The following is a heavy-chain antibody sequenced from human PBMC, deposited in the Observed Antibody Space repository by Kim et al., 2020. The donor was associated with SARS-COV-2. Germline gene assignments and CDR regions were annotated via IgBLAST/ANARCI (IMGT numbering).Heavy chain of an antibody. CDR3: ARRGYRSYDFDY. J-gene: IGHJ4*02. V-gene: IGHV5-51*01. Sequence: RYSPSFQGQVTIAADKSISTAYLQWSSLKASDTAMYYCARRGYRSYDFDYWGQGTLVTVSS. D-gene: IGHD1-26*01.